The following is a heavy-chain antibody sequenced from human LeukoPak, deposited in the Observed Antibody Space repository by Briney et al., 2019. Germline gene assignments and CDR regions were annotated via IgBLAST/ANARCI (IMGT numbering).Heavy chain of an antibody. V-gene: IGHV4-59*12. D-gene: IGHD6-19*01. CDR2: IYYSGST. CDR3: ARSGSIAVAGLFDY. J-gene: IGHJ4*02. CDR1: GGSISSYY. Sequence: SETLSLTCTVSGGSISSYYWSWIRQPPGKGLEWIGYIYYSGSTNYNPSLKSRVTISVDTSKNQFSLKLSSVTAADTAVYYCARSGSIAVAGLFDYWGQGTLVTVSS.